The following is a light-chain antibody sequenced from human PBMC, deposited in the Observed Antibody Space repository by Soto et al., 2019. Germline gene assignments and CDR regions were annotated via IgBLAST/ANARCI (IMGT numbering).Light chain of an antibody. Sequence: EIVLTQSPGTLSLSPGERATLSCRASQSVSSSYLAWYQQKPGPAPRLLIYGASSRSTGIPDRFSGSGSGTDFTLTISRLEPEDFAVYYCQQYGSSPSGTFGPGTKVDIK. CDR3: QQYGSSPSGT. CDR1: QSVSSSY. CDR2: GAS. V-gene: IGKV3-20*01. J-gene: IGKJ3*01.